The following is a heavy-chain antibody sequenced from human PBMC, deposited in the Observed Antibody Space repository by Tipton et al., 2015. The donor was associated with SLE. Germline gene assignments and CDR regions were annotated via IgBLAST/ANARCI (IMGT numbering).Heavy chain of an antibody. CDR1: GDSISSSTFY. J-gene: IGHJ5*02. Sequence: TLSLTCSVSGDSISSSTFYWGWVRQPQGKGLEWIGRITNNGNTYYIPSLQSRVTMSVDTSKNHFSLKLSSVTAADTAVYYCARHDTNYGRNWFDPWGQGTLVTVSS. CDR3: ARHDTNYGRNWFDP. CDR2: ITNNGNT. V-gene: IGHV4-39*01. D-gene: IGHD2-8*01.